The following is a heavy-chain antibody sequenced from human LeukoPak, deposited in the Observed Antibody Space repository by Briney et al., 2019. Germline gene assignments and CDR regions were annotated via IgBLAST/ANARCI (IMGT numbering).Heavy chain of an antibody. D-gene: IGHD6-13*01. CDR3: ARAILRGTAPYYFDY. V-gene: IGHV1-18*04. J-gene: IGHJ4*02. CDR2: ISAYNGNT. Sequence: ASVKVSCKASGYTFTSYGISWVRQALGQGLEWMGWISAYNGNTNYAQKLQGRVTMTTDTSTSTAYMELRSLRSDDTAVYYCARAILRGTAPYYFDYWGQGTLVTVSS. CDR1: GYTFTSYG.